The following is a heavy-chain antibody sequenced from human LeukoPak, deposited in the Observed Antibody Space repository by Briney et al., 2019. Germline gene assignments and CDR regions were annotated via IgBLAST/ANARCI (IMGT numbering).Heavy chain of an antibody. D-gene: IGHD6-13*01. CDR3: ARVGQQQLVPVPVDY. V-gene: IGHV4-38-2*02. CDR2: IYYSGST. Sequence: SETLSLTCTVSGYSISSGYYWGWIRQPPGKGLEWIGSIYYSGSTYYNPSLKTRVTISVDTSKYQFSLKLSSVTAADTAVYYCARVGQQQLVPVPVDYWGQGTLVTVSS. J-gene: IGHJ4*02. CDR1: GYSISSGYY.